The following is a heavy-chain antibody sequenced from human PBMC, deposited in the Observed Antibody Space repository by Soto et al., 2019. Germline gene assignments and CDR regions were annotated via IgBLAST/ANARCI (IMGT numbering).Heavy chain of an antibody. V-gene: IGHV3-73*02. CDR2: IRSKGNSYAT. J-gene: IGHJ6*02. Sequence: EVQLVESGGGLVQPGGSLKLSCAASGFSFSGSGIHWVRQASGKGLEWVGRIRSKGNSYATAYAASVKGRFTISRNDSENTAYLQMNSLKTEDTAVYYFARQRSGSDDFYYYGLDVWGQGTTVTVS. CDR1: GFSFSGSG. D-gene: IGHD1-26*01. CDR3: ARQRSGSDDFYYYGLDV.